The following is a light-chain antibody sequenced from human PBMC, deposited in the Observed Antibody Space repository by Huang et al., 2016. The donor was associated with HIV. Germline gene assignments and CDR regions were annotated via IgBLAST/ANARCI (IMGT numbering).Light chain of an antibody. V-gene: IGKV1-NL1*01. J-gene: IGKJ1*01. CDR1: QGISNY. CDR3: QQYYSTPT. Sequence: DIQMTQSPSSLSPSVGDRVTITCRARQGISNYLAWYQQKPGKAPKLLLHATSRLESGVPSRSSGSGSGTDYTLTISSLQPEDFATYYCQQYYSTPTFGQGTKVESK. CDR2: ATS.